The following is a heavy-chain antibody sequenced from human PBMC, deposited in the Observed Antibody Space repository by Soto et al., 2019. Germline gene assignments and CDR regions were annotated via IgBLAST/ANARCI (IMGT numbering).Heavy chain of an antibody. J-gene: IGHJ3*02. CDR1: GGTLSSKT. CDR3: ATDLVAGYDSGWKPPPDGFDI. D-gene: IGHD6-19*01. Sequence: QVQLVQSGAEVKKPGSSVRVSCKASGGTLSSKTISWVRQAPGQGPEWMGRIMPLLGIVNYAQKWQGRVTIIADKSTETAYMELSSLRSEDTAVYYCATDLVAGYDSGWKPPPDGFDIWGQGTMVTVSS. V-gene: IGHV1-69*02. CDR2: IMPLLGIV.